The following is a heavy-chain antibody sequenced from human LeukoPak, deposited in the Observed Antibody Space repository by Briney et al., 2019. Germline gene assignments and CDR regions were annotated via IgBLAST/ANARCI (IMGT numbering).Heavy chain of an antibody. CDR2: IKQDGSEK. V-gene: IGHV3-7*01. CDR1: GFTFSSFW. CDR3: ARGLSYGADFFDY. Sequence: GGSLRLSCAASGFTFSSFWMSWVRQAPGKGLEYVANIKQDGSEKYYVDSVKGRFTISRDNAKNSLYLQMNSLRAEDTAVYYCARGLSYGADFFDYWGQGTLVTVSS. D-gene: IGHD4/OR15-4a*01. J-gene: IGHJ4*02.